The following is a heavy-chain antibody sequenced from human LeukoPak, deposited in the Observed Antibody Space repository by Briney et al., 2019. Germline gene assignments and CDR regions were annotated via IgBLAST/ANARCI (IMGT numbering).Heavy chain of an antibody. CDR1: GGSISSSSYY. J-gene: IGHJ5*02. CDR2: IYYSGST. D-gene: IGHD3-10*01. Sequence: SETLSLACTVSGGSISSSSYYWGWIRQPPGKGLEWIGSIYYSGSTYYNPSLKSRVTISVDTSKNQFSLKLSSVTAADTAVYYCARPQLWFGELFNFGFDPWGQGTLVTVSS. CDR3: ARPQLWFGELFNFGFDP. V-gene: IGHV4-39*01.